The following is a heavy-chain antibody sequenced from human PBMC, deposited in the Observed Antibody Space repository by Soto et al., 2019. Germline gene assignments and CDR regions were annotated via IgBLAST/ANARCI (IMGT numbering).Heavy chain of an antibody. J-gene: IGHJ4*02. CDR2: ISGSGGST. CDR1: GFTFSSYA. V-gene: IGHV3-23*01. Sequence: GGSLRLSCAASGFTFSSYAMSWVRQAPGKGLEWVSAISGSGGSTYYADSVKGRFTISRDNSKNTLYLQMNSLRAEDKAVYYCAKRVAVVLRYFDPGLHHRKPYYFDYWGQGTLVTVSS. D-gene: IGHD3-9*01. CDR3: AKRVAVVLRYFDPGLHHRKPYYFDY.